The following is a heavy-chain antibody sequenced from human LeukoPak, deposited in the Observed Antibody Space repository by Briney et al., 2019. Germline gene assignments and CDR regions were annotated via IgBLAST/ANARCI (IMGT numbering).Heavy chain of an antibody. CDR3: AKCGNSGCHLIDY. CDR1: GFTFDDYA. CDR2: ISGRTGGT. V-gene: IGHV3-23*01. Sequence: GGSLRLSCAASGFTFDDYAMHCVRQAREKGLEWVSAISGRTGGTYYADSVKGRFTISRDNSKSTLYLQMDSLRAEDTAVYYCAKCGNSGCHLIDYWGQGTLVTVSS. J-gene: IGHJ4*02. D-gene: IGHD5-12*01.